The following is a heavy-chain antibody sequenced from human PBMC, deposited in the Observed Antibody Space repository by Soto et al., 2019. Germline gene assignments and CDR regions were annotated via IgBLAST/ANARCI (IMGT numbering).Heavy chain of an antibody. CDR1: GYSFTSYW. Sequence: PGESLKISCKGSGYSFTSYWISWVRQMPGKGLEWMGRIDPSDSYTNYSPSFQGHVTISADKSISTAYLQWSSLKASDTAMYYCARDAFVYYAMDVWGQGTMVTVAS. CDR2: IDPSDSYT. CDR3: ARDAFVYYAMDV. V-gene: IGHV5-10-1*01. J-gene: IGHJ6*02. D-gene: IGHD3-10*01.